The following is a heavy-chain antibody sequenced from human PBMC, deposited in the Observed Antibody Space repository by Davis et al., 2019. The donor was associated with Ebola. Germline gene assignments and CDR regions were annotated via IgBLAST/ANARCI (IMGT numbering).Heavy chain of an antibody. CDR3: ARDLTAGTGWFDP. D-gene: IGHD6-13*01. V-gene: IGHV1-18*04. Sequence: ASVKVSCKASGYTFTSSYMHWVRQAPGQGLEWMGWISAYNGDTNYEQKLQGRVTMTTDTSTSTAYMELRSLRSDDTAVYYCARDLTAGTGWFDPWGQGTLVTVSS. CDR2: ISAYNGDT. CDR1: GYTFTSSY. J-gene: IGHJ5*02.